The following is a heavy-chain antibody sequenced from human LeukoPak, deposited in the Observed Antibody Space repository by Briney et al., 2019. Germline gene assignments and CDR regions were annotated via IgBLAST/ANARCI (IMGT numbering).Heavy chain of an antibody. J-gene: IGHJ4*02. CDR2: INTDGSST. Sequence: GSLRLSCAASGFTFSSYWMHWVRQAPGKGLVWVSRINTDGSSTSYADSVKGRFTISRDNAKNTLYLQMNSLRAEDTAVYYCARESSWIHYFDYWGQGTLVTVSS. V-gene: IGHV3-74*01. CDR3: ARESSWIHYFDY. CDR1: GFTFSSYW. D-gene: IGHD6-13*01.